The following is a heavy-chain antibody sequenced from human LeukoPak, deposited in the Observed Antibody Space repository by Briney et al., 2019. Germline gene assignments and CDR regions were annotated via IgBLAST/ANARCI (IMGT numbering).Heavy chain of an antibody. D-gene: IGHD6-19*01. CDR3: ARLWEQWLVLDY. V-gene: IGHV3-7*03. CDR2: IKQDGSEK. Sequence: GGSLRLSCAASGFTFSGHWMSWVRQAPGKGLEWVANIKQDGSEKYYVDSVKGRFTISRDNAKNSLYLQMNSLRAEDTAVYYCARLWEQWLVLDYWGQGTLVTVSS. CDR1: GFTFSGHW. J-gene: IGHJ4*02.